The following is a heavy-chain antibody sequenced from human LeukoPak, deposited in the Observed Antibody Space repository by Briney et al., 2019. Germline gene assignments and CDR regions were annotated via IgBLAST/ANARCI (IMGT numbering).Heavy chain of an antibody. J-gene: IGHJ3*02. V-gene: IGHV1-46*03. CDR2: INPSGGST. Sequence: GASVKVSCKASGHTFTSYYMHWVRQAPGQGLEWMGIINPSGGSTSYAQKFQGRVTMTRDTSTSTVYMELSSLRSEDTAAYYCARDSAPIYCSSTSCYTSGHDAFDIWGQGTMVTVSS. D-gene: IGHD2-2*02. CDR3: ARDSAPIYCSSTSCYTSGHDAFDI. CDR1: GHTFTSYY.